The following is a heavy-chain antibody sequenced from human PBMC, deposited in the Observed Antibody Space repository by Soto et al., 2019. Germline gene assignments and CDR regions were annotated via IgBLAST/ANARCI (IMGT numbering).Heavy chain of an antibody. V-gene: IGHV3-30-3*01. CDR1: GFTFSSYA. CDR2: ISYDGSNK. CDR3: ARSVAVGIAVAAPGDY. Sequence: ESGGGFVQPGGSLRLSCAASGFTFSSYAMHWVRQAPGKGLEWVAVISYDGSNKYYADSVKGRFTISRDNSKNTLYLQMNSLRAEDTAVYYCARSVAVGIAVAAPGDYWGQGTLVTVSS. D-gene: IGHD6-19*01. J-gene: IGHJ4*02.